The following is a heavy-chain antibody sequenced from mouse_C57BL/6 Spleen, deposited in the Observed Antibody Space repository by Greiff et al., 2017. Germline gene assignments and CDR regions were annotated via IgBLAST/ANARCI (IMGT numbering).Heavy chain of an antibody. Sequence: VQLQQPGAELVKPGASVKMSCKASGYTFTSYWITWVKQRPGQGLEWIGDIYPGSGSTNYNEKFKSKATLTVDTSSSTAYMQLSSLTSEDSAVYYCARRGLGRGWYFDVWGTGTTVTVSS. CDR2: IYPGSGST. CDR1: GYTFTSYW. J-gene: IGHJ1*03. V-gene: IGHV1-55*01. D-gene: IGHD4-1*01. CDR3: ARRGLGRGWYFDV.